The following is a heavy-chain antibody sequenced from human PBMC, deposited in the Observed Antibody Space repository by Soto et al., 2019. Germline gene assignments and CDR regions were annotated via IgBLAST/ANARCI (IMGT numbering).Heavy chain of an antibody. CDR3: AHSYYYISTGYPDWNAFHL. CDR2: IYWDDDK. Sequence: QITLKESGPTLVKPTQTLTLTCTFSGFSLSTSGVGVGWIRQPPGKALEWLALIYWDDDKRSSPSLKRRLTITKNTPKNQVLHTMTDRDQVDTATYYCAHSYYYISTGYPDWNAFHLWGQGTLVTVSS. V-gene: IGHV2-5*02. D-gene: IGHD3-9*01. J-gene: IGHJ3*01. CDR1: GFSLSTSGVG.